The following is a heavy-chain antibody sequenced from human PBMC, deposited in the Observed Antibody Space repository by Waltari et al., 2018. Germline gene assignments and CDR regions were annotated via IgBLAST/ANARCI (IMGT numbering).Heavy chain of an antibody. D-gene: IGHD6-19*01. Sequence: QVQLQESGPGLVKPSGTLSLTCAVSGGSISSDNWWSWVRQPPGKGLEWIGQIHHSGGTSSNPSLKSRVTISVDKSKHQFSLKLNSVTAADTAIYYCAKHSGVAGIRGFDYWGQGTLVTVSS. J-gene: IGHJ4*02. CDR2: IHHSGGT. V-gene: IGHV4-4*02. CDR3: AKHSGVAGIRGFDY. CDR1: GGSISSDNW.